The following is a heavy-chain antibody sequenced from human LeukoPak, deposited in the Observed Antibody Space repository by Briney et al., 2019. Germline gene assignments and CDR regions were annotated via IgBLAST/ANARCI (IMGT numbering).Heavy chain of an antibody. CDR1: GGSISSSSYY. V-gene: IGHV4-39*07. J-gene: IGHJ4*02. D-gene: IGHD5-18*01. CDR3: ARRAWIQLWSFDY. CDR2: IYYSGST. Sequence: PSETLSLTCTVSGGSISSSSYYWGWIRQPPGKGLEWIGSIYYSGSTYYNPSLKSRVTISVDTSKNQFSLKLSSVTAADTAVYYCARRAWIQLWSFDYWGQGTLVTVSS.